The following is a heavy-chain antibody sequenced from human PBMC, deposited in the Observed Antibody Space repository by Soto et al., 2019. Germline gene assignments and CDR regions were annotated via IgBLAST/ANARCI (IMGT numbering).Heavy chain of an antibody. Sequence: SETLSLTCTVSGGSISSSSYYWGWIRQPPGKGLEWIGSIYYSGSTYYNPSLKSRVTISVDTSKNQFSLKLSSVTAADTAVYYCARVERPGIAAAGTAFYYWGQGTLVTVSS. V-gene: IGHV4-39*01. CDR2: IYYSGST. D-gene: IGHD6-13*01. J-gene: IGHJ4*02. CDR1: GGSISSSSYY. CDR3: ARVERPGIAAAGTAFYY.